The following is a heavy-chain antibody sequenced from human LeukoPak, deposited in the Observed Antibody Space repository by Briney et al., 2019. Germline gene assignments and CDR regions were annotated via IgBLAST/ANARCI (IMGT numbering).Heavy chain of an antibody. CDR1: GVSISSGGYS. CDR3: ARMGDYYDSSGYRHDAFDI. J-gene: IGHJ3*02. Sequence: SETLSLTCTVSGVSISSGGYSWSWIRQPPGKGLEWIGYIYHRGSTYCNPSLKSRVTISVDRSKNQFSLKLSSVTAADTAVYYCARMGDYYDSSGYRHDAFDISGQGTMVTVSS. V-gene: IGHV4-30-2*01. D-gene: IGHD3-22*01. CDR2: IYHRGST.